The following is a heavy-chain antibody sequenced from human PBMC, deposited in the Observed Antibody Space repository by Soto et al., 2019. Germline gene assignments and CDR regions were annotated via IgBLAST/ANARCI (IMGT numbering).Heavy chain of an antibody. CDR1: GFTVNSNF. CDR2: IYSGGST. Sequence: SLRLSCAASGFTVNSNFMSWVRQAPGKGLEWVSVIYSGGSTYYADSVKGRFTISRDDSKNTLYLQMNSLRAEDTAVYYCVTPPGIQLWREYGFDIWGPGTVVT. CDR3: VTPPGIQLWREYGFDI. J-gene: IGHJ3*02. D-gene: IGHD5-18*01. V-gene: IGHV3-53*01.